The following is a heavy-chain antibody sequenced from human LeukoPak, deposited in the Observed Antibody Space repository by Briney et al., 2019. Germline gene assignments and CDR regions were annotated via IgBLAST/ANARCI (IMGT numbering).Heavy chain of an antibody. J-gene: IGHJ6*03. CDR1: GGSISSGGYS. Sequence: SETLSLTCAVSGGSISSGGYSWSWIRQPPGKGLEWIGYIYYSGSTYYNPSLKSRVTISVDTSKNQFSLKLSSVTAADTAVYYCARNPTYRHYYYYYMDVWGKGTTVTVSS. V-gene: IGHV4-30-4*07. D-gene: IGHD4-11*01. CDR3: ARNPTYRHYYYYYMDV. CDR2: IYYSGST.